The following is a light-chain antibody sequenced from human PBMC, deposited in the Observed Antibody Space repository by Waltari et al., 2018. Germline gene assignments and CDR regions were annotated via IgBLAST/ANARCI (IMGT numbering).Light chain of an antibody. CDR1: QSLVYTDGISY. CDR2: KVS. CDR3: MQATHWPVT. V-gene: IGKV2-30*01. Sequence: DVGLTQSPLSLPVTLGQPASISCRSSQSLVYTDGISYLNWFHQRPGQAPRRLIYKVSKRYSGVPDRFSGSGSGTDFTLMISSVEADDVGVYFCMQATHWPVTFGQGTRLEIK. J-gene: IGKJ5*01.